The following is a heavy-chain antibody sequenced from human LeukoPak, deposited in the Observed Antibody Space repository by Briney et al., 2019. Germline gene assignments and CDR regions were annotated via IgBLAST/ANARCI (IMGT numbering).Heavy chain of an antibody. J-gene: IGHJ4*02. CDR2: IKEDGNEK. Sequence: PGGSLRLSCAASGFTFSTYWITWVRQAPGEGREWVANIKEDGNEKYYVDSVKGRFTISRDNAKNSVSVQMNSLRAEDTAVYYCARGPYCDGTRCQSFFDYWGQGALVTVSS. CDR1: GFTFSTYW. V-gene: IGHV3-7*01. CDR3: ARGPYCDGTRCQSFFDY. D-gene: IGHD2-21*01.